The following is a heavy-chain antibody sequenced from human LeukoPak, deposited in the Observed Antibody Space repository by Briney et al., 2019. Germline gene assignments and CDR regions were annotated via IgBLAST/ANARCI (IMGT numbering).Heavy chain of an antibody. D-gene: IGHD2-2*03. J-gene: IGHJ5*02. CDR3: ARDPLDRGDNWFDP. CDR1: GYTFTSYD. V-gene: IGHV1-8*01. Sequence: ASVTVSCKASGYTFTSYDINWVRQATGQGLEWMGWMNPNSGNTGHAQKFQGRVTMTRNTSISTAYMELSSLRSEDTAVYYCARDPLDRGDNWFDPWGQGTLVTVSS. CDR2: MNPNSGNT.